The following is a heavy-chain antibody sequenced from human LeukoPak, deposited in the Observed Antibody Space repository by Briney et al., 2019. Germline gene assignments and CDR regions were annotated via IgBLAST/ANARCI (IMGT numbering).Heavy chain of an antibody. CDR1: GGSISSYY. CDR3: AATGYCSSTSCYDAFDI. V-gene: IGHV4-59*01. D-gene: IGHD2-2*01. Sequence: SETLSLTCTVSGGSISSYYWSWIRQPPGKGLEWIGYISYSGSTNYNPSLKSRVTISVDTSKNQFSLKLSSVTAADTAVYYCAATGYCSSTSCYDAFDIWGQGTMVTVSS. J-gene: IGHJ3*02. CDR2: ISYSGST.